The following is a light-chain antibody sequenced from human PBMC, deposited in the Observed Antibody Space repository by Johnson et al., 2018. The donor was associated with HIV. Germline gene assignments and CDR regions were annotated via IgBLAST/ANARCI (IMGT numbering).Light chain of an antibody. CDR3: GTWDSNLSSEA. CDR2: GND. V-gene: IGLV1-51*02. Sequence: QSVLTQPPSVSAAPGQKVTISCSGSSSNIGNNYVSWYQQVPGTAPKLLIYGNDKRPSGIPDRFSASKSGTSATLAITGLPTGDEADYYCGTWDSNLSSEAFGAGTKVTVL. J-gene: IGLJ1*01. CDR1: SSNIGNNY.